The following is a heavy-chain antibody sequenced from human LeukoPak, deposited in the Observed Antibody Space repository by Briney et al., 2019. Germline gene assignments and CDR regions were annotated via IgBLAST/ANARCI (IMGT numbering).Heavy chain of an antibody. D-gene: IGHD3/OR15-3a*01. J-gene: IGHJ4*02. CDR1: GFSFGSYA. CDR2: ICGSVSGSGDCT. V-gene: IGHV3-23*01. CDR3: SNRAVWTAFHDY. Sequence: GGSLRLSCAASGFSFGSYAMSWVRQAAGKGLEWVSEICGSVSGSGDCTHYADSVKGRFTISRDNSKNMLFLQMNSLRAEDTAIYYCSNRAVWTAFHDYWGQGTLVAVSS.